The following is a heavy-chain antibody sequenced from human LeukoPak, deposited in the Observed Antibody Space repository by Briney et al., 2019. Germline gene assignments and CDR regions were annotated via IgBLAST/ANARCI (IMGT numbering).Heavy chain of an antibody. V-gene: IGHV3-33*01. D-gene: IGHD2-21*01. CDR2: IWYDGSNK. CDR1: GFTFSSYG. J-gene: IGHJ4*02. Sequence: GRSLRLSCAASGFTFSSYGMHWVRQAPGKGLEWVAVIWYDGSNKYYADSVMGRFTISRDNSKNTLYLKMNSLRAEDTAVYYCASDRRGDRDYWGQGTLVTVSS. CDR3: ASDRRGDRDY.